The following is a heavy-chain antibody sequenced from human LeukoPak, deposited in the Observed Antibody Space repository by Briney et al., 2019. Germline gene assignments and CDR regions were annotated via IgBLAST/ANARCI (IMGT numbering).Heavy chain of an antibody. V-gene: IGHV1-69*05. CDR2: IIPIFGTA. Sequence: ASVKVSCKASGGTFSSYAISWVRQAPGQGLEWMGGIIPIFGTANYAQKFQGRVTITTDESTSTAYMELSSLRSEDTAVYYCARGPIAAAPLTQVYFDYWGQGTLVTVSS. J-gene: IGHJ4*02. CDR1: GGTFSSYA. D-gene: IGHD6-13*01. CDR3: ARGPIAAAPLTQVYFDY.